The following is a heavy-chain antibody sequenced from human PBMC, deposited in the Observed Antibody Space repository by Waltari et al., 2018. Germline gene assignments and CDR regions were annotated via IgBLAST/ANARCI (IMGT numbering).Heavy chain of an antibody. Sequence: QVQLVQSGAEVKKPGSSVKVSCKASGGTFSSYTISWVRQAPGQGLEWMGRTIPILGIANYAQKFQGRVTITADKSTSTAYMELSSLRSEDTAVYYCARRLGYCSSTSCYYYFDYCGQGTLVTVSS. D-gene: IGHD2-2*01. V-gene: IGHV1-69*02. J-gene: IGHJ4*02. CDR1: GGTFSSYT. CDR2: TIPILGIA. CDR3: ARRLGYCSSTSCYYYFDY.